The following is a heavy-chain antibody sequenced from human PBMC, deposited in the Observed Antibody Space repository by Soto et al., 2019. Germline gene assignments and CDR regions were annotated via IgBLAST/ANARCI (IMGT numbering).Heavy chain of an antibody. V-gene: IGHV3-30*18. CDR3: AKDPITIFGAVTRSQGYYGMDV. Sequence: QPGGSLRLSCAASGFTFSNYGMHWVRQAPGKGLEWVAVMSYDGSNKYYAASVKGRFTISRDNSKNTLYLQMNSLRAEDTAVYYCAKDPITIFGAVTRSQGYYGMDVWGQGTTVTVSS. CDR1: GFTFSNYG. D-gene: IGHD3-3*01. CDR2: MSYDGSNK. J-gene: IGHJ6*02.